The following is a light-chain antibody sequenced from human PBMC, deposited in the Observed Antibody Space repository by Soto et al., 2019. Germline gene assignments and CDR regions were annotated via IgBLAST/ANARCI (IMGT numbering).Light chain of an antibody. Sequence: DIPITQSPSTLSASVGDRVTITCRASQSISVWLAWYQQKAGKAPNLLIYKASRLESGVPSRFSGSGSETEFTLTISGLQPDDFATYYCQQYYSYWTFGQGTKVDIK. V-gene: IGKV1-5*03. CDR3: QQYYSYWT. CDR2: KAS. CDR1: QSISVW. J-gene: IGKJ1*01.